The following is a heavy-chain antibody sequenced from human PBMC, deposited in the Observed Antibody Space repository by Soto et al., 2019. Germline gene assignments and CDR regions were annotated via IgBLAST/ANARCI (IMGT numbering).Heavy chain of an antibody. CDR2: IYYSGST. Sequence: SETLSLTCTVSGGSISSYYWSWIRQPPGKGLEWIGYIYYSGSTNYNPSLKSRVTISVDTSKNQFSLKLSSLTAADTAVYYCARSYRRYCSGGSCYSYYYYYMDVWGKGTTVTVSS. CDR3: ARSYRRYCSGGSCYSYYYYYMDV. V-gene: IGHV4-59*01. D-gene: IGHD2-15*01. CDR1: GGSISSYY. J-gene: IGHJ6*03.